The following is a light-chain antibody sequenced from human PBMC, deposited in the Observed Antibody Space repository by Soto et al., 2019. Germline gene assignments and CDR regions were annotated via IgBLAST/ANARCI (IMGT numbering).Light chain of an antibody. CDR3: AAWDDSLNGRV. CDR1: SSNIGSNH. CDR2: TNN. V-gene: IGLV1-44*01. Sequence: QSVLTQPPSASETPGQRVTISCSGSSSNIGSNHVYWYQHLPGTAPKLLIYTNNQRPSGVPDRFSGSKSGTSASLAISGLQSEDEADYYCAAWDDSLNGRVFGTGTQLTVL. J-gene: IGLJ1*01.